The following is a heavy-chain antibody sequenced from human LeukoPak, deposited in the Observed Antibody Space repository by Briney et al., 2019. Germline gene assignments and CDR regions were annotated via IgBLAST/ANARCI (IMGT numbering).Heavy chain of an antibody. CDR3: ARFSFQEWFGESPGYFDY. CDR2: IYYSGST. V-gene: IGHV4-30-4*01. Sequence: PSQTLSLTCTVSGGSISSGDYYWSWIRQPPGKGLEWIGYIYYSGSTYYNPSLKSRVTISVDTSKNQFSLKLSSVTAADTAVYYCARFSFQEWFGESPGYFDYWGQGTLVTVSS. CDR1: GGSISSGDYY. D-gene: IGHD3-10*01. J-gene: IGHJ4*02.